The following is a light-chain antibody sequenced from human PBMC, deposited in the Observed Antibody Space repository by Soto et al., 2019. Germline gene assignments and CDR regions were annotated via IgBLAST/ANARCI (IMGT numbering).Light chain of an antibody. V-gene: IGKV1-9*01. Sequence: IQLTQSPSSLSASVGDSVTITCRASQGISRYLSWYQQKPGRAPKLLISAASTLYSGVPARFSGSGSGTDFTLSITSLQPEDFAPYYCQQLNPFPVTFGGGTKVQIK. J-gene: IGKJ4*01. CDR2: AAS. CDR1: QGISRY. CDR3: QQLNPFPVT.